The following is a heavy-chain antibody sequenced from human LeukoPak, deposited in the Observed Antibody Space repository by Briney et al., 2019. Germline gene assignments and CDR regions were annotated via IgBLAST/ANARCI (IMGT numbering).Heavy chain of an antibody. CDR3: ARDPGTTVDY. CDR1: GFTFSSYW. D-gene: IGHD4-17*01. Sequence: PGGSLRLSCAASGFTFSSYWMHWVRQAPGKGLEWIASIYHSGSTYYNPSLKSRVTISVDTSKNQFSLKPSSVTAADTAVYYCARDPGTTVDYWGQGTLVTVSS. V-gene: IGHV4-38-2*02. CDR2: IYHSGST. J-gene: IGHJ4*02.